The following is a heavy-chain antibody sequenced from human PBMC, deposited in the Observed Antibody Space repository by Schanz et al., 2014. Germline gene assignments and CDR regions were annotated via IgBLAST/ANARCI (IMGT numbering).Heavy chain of an antibody. D-gene: IGHD1-1*01. V-gene: IGHV3-30-3*01. J-gene: IGHJ6*04. CDR2: ISHDGHRD. CDR1: GFTFHTYD. CDR3: VKDPDKYNWNDVEGMDV. Sequence: VHLEESGGGVVQPGRSLRLSCAASGFTFHTYDMHWVRQAPGKGLEWVAQISHDGHRDFYADSVKGRFTISRDNSKNTLYLQMKSLRVEDTAVYYCVKDPDKYNWNDVEGMDVWGNGTTVTVSS.